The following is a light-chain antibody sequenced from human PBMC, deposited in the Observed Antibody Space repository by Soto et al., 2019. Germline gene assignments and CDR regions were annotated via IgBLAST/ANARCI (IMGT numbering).Light chain of an antibody. J-gene: IGKJ1*01. V-gene: IGKV3-20*01. CDR3: QQYFSSPWT. Sequence: EIVLTQSPATLSLSPGERATLPCRASQSVSSYLAWYQQKPGQAPRLLIYGASSRATGIPDRFSGSGSEIDFTLTISRLEPEDFAVYSCQQYFSSPWTFGQGTKVEIK. CDR2: GAS. CDR1: QSVSSY.